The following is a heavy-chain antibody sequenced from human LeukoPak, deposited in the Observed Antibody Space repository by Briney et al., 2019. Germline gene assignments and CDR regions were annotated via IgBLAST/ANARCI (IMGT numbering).Heavy chain of an antibody. D-gene: IGHD6-13*01. J-gene: IGHJ1*01. Sequence: PSETLSLTCTVSGGSISGYYWSWIRQPPGKGLECIGYIYYSGSTNYNPSLKSRVTISVDTSKNQFSLKLSSVTAADTAVYYCARSITSSWYGDFQHWGQGTLVTVSS. V-gene: IGHV4-59*01. CDR1: GGSISGYY. CDR3: ARSITSSWYGDFQH. CDR2: IYYSGST.